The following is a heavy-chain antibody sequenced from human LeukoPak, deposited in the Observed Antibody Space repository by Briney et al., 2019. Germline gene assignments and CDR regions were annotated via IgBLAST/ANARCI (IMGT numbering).Heavy chain of an antibody. V-gene: IGHV3-9*01. CDR2: ISWSSGII. Sequence: GGSLRLSCSASGFTFDDHGMHWVRQAPGKGLEWVSGISWSSGIIGYADSVKGRFTISRDNAKNSLYLQMDSLRAEDTALYYCAKDTGRPTDAITMEDNAFDIWGQGTMVTVSS. D-gene: IGHD3-3*01. CDR3: AKDTGRPTDAITMEDNAFDI. CDR1: GFTFDDHG. J-gene: IGHJ3*02.